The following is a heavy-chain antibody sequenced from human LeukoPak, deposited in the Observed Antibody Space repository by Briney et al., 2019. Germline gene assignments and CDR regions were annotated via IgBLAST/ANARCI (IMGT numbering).Heavy chain of an antibody. V-gene: IGHV3-48*02. CDR3: TSSGSYRFDY. CDR2: ITASGTAM. Sequence: GGSLRLSCAASGFTFSSYSMNWVRQAPGKGLEWVSHITASGTAMFYADSVKGRFTISRDNAKNSLYLQMNSLRDEDTAVYYCTSSGSYRFDYWGQGTLVTVSS. D-gene: IGHD1-26*01. CDR1: GFTFSSYS. J-gene: IGHJ4*02.